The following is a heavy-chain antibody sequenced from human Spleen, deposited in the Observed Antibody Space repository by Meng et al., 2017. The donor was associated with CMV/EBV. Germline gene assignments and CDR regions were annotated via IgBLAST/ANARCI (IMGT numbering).Heavy chain of an antibody. V-gene: IGHV4-61*03. CDR2: ISYSGNT. D-gene: IGHD2-15*01. Sequence: CLVSGGSVRRDRSFWTWIRQPPGKGLEWIGYISYSGNTNYNPSLKSRVTISVDTSKNHFSLRLRSVTAADTAVYYCARGRIYWFDPWGQGTLVTVSS. CDR3: ARGRIYWFDP. J-gene: IGHJ5*02. CDR1: GGSVRRDRSF.